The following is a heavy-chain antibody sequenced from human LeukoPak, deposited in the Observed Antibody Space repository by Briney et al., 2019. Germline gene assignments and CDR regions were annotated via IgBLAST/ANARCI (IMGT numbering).Heavy chain of an antibody. CDR1: GFTFSSYS. V-gene: IGHV3-21*01. CDR2: ISSSSSYI. Sequence: GGSLRLSCAASGFTFSSYSMNWVRQAPGKGLEWVSSISSSSSYIYYADSVKGRFTISRDNAKNSLYLQMNSLRAEDTAVYYCARPRQDRGWHYDYWGQGTLVTVSS. CDR3: ARPRQDRGWHYDY. J-gene: IGHJ4*02. D-gene: IGHD6-19*01.